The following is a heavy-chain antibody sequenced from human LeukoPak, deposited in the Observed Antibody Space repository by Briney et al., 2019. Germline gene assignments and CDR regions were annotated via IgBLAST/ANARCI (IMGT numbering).Heavy chain of an antibody. D-gene: IGHD6-19*01. V-gene: IGHV3-23*01. CDR2: ISGSGGST. J-gene: IGHJ4*02. Sequence: GGPLRLSCAASGFTFSSYAMSWVRQAPGKGLEWVSAISGSGGSTYYADSVKGRFTISRDNSKNTLYLQMNSLRAEDTAVCYCAKDMSGSSGWPYYFGYWGQGTLVTVSS. CDR3: AKDMSGSSGWPYYFGY. CDR1: GFTFSSYA.